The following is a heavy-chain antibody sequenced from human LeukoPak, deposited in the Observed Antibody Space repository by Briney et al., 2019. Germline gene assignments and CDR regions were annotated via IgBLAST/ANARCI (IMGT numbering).Heavy chain of an antibody. CDR3: ARGGGLDV. CDR2: LYSGGST. J-gene: IGHJ6*02. CDR1: GFTVSSTY. Sequence: GGSLRLSCAASGFTVSSTYMSWVRQAPGKGLEWVSTLYSGGSTHYADSVKGRFTISRDNSKNTLYLQMNSLRAEDTAVYFCARGGGLDVWGQGATVTVSS. D-gene: IGHD3-16*01. V-gene: IGHV3-53*01.